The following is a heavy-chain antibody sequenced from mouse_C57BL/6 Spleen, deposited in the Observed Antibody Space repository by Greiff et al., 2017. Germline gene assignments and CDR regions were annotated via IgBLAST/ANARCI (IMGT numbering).Heavy chain of an antibody. CDR3: ARGFYYGSSYSYWYFDV. Sequence: QVQLQQSGAELVKPGASVKMSCKASGYTFTSYWITWVKQRPGQGLEWIGDIYPGSGSTNYNEKFKSKATLTVDTSSSTAYMQLSSLTSEDSAVYYCARGFYYGSSYSYWYFDVWGTGTTVTVSS. J-gene: IGHJ1*03. CDR1: GYTFTSYW. D-gene: IGHD1-1*01. CDR2: IYPGSGST. V-gene: IGHV1-55*01.